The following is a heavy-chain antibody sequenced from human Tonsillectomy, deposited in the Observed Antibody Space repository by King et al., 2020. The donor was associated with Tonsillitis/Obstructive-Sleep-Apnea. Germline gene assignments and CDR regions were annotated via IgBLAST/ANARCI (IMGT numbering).Heavy chain of an antibody. CDR2: IIPIFGTT. V-gene: IGHV1-69*12. CDR1: GGTFSSYA. D-gene: IGHD4-17*01. J-gene: IGHJ6*03. Sequence: QLVQSGAEVKKPGSSVKVSCKASGGTFSSYAISWVRQAPGQGLEWMGGIIPIFGTTNYAQKFQGRVTITADESTSTAYMELSSLRSEDTAVYYCARDLWGTVTTTGSYFYYDMDVWGKGTTVTVSS. CDR3: ARDLWGTVTTTGSYFYYDMDV.